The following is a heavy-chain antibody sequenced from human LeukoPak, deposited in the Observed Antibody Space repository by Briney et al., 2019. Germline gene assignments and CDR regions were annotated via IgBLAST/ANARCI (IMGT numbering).Heavy chain of an antibody. J-gene: IGHJ6*02. V-gene: IGHV3-11*04. CDR3: TRDLMDYDVSTGLHHYYMDV. CDR2: ISGSGTTK. D-gene: IGHD3-9*01. CDR1: GFTFSDWY. Sequence: GGSLRLSCAASGFTFSDWYVTWIRQAPGKGLEWVSYISGSGTTKHYAASVEGRFTVSRDNAKNLLFLQMNSLRSEDTAVYYCTRDLMDYDVSTGLHHYYMDVWGQGTTVTVSS.